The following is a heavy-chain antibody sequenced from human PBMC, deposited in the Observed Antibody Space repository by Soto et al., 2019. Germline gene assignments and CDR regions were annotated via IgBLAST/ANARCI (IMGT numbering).Heavy chain of an antibody. CDR2: IIPILGIA. V-gene: IGHV1-69*04. CDR1: GGTFSSYT. J-gene: IGHJ6*03. CDR3: AREIGGRDGRFLEWFFNYYYYMDV. D-gene: IGHD3-3*01. Sequence: GASVKVSCKASGGTFSSYTISWVRQAPGQGLEWMGRIIPILGIANYAQKFQGRVTITADKSTSTAYMELSSLRSEDTAVYYCAREIGGRDGRFLEWFFNYYYYMDVWGKGTTVTVSS.